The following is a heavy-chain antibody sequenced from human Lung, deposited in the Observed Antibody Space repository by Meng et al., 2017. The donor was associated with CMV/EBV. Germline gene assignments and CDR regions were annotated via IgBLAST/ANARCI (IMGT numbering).Heavy chain of an antibody. CDR2: IHFDGSNE. Sequence: GESXKISCAASGFTLKYYGMHWVRQAPGKGLEWVAFIHFDGSNEHYADSVTGRFTISRDNPKNMLYLEMNSLRVEDTAVYYCAKVRVGHCSSTSCDDYWGQGXLVTVSS. J-gene: IGHJ4*02. CDR3: AKVRVGHCSSTSCDDY. V-gene: IGHV3-30*02. CDR1: GFTLKYYG. D-gene: IGHD2-2*01.